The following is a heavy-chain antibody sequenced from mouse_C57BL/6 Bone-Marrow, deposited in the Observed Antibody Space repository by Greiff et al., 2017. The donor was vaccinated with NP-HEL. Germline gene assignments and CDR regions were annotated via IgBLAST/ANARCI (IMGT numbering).Heavy chain of an antibody. J-gene: IGHJ4*01. Sequence: ESGPGLVKPSQSLSLTCSVTGYSITSGYYWNWIRQFPGNKLEWMGYISYDGSNNYNPSLKNRISITRDTSKNQFFLKLNSVTTEDTATYYCARVGSGPPYAMDYWGQGTSVTVSS. CDR3: ARVGSGPPYAMDY. CDR2: ISYDGSN. V-gene: IGHV3-6*01. D-gene: IGHD3-2*02. CDR1: GYSITSGYY.